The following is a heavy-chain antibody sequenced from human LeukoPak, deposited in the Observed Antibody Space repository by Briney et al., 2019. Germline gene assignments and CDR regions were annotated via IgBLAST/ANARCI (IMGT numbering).Heavy chain of an antibody. Sequence: SETLSLTCTVSGGSISSGGYYWSWIRQPPGKGLEWIGYIYYSGSTNYNPSLKSRVTISVDTSKNQFSLKLSSVTAADTAVYYCVRESYYYGMDVWGQGTTVTVSS. CDR3: VRESYYYGMDV. V-gene: IGHV4-61*08. CDR1: GGSISSGGYY. J-gene: IGHJ6*02. CDR2: IYYSGST.